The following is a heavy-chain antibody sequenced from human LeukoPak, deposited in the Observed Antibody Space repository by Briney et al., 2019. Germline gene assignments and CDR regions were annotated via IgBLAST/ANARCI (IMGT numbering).Heavy chain of an antibody. CDR1: GFTFSSYS. CDR3: ARGAYYYDSSLGY. CDR2: ISSSSSYI. J-gene: IGHJ4*02. D-gene: IGHD3-22*01. Sequence: GSLRLSCAASGFTFSSYSMNWVRQAPGKGLEWVSSISSSSSYIYHADSVKGRFTISRDNAKNSLYLQMNSLRAEDTAVYYCARGAYYYDSSLGYWGQGTLVTVSS. V-gene: IGHV3-21*01.